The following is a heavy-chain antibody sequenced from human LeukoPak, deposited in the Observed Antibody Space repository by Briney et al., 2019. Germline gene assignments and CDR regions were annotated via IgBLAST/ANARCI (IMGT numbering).Heavy chain of an antibody. CDR2: ISSGGTTI. CDR1: GMSFSSYE. J-gene: IGHJ4*02. Sequence: GGSPRLSCAASGMSFSSYEMNWVRQAPGKGLEWVSYISSGGTTIYYADSVKGRFTISRDNAKNSLYLQMNNLRAEDTAVYYCASARLYSSSWYCYFDYWGRGTLVTVSS. CDR3: ASARLYSSSWYCYFDY. V-gene: IGHV3-48*03. D-gene: IGHD6-13*01.